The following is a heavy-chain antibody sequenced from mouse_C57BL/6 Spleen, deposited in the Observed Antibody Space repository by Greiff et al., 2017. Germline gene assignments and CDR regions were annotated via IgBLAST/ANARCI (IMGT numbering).Heavy chain of an antibody. CDR3: ASDRGYYGNYGGYWYFDV. Sequence: EVQLQQSGPELVKPGASVKISCKASGYSFTDYNMNWVKQSNGKSLEWIGVINPNYGTTSYNQKFKGKATLTVDQSSSTAYMQLNSLTSEDSAVYYCASDRGYYGNYGGYWYFDVWGTGATVTVSS. D-gene: IGHD2-1*01. J-gene: IGHJ1*03. V-gene: IGHV1-39*01. CDR2: INPNYGTT. CDR1: GYSFTDYN.